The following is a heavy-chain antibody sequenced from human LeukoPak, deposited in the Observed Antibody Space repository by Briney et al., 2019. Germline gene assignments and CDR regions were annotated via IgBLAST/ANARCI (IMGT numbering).Heavy chain of an antibody. Sequence: PGGSLRLSCVASGFTFNNYWMNWVRQAPGKGLEWVANIKQDGSEKYYVDSVMSRFTISRDNAKNSLFLQMSSLRAEDTAVYYCARGYSSPWDRYFDSWGQGTLVTVSS. V-gene: IGHV3-7*03. CDR1: GFTFNNYW. CDR2: IKQDGSEK. D-gene: IGHD6-19*01. J-gene: IGHJ4*02. CDR3: ARGYSSPWDRYFDS.